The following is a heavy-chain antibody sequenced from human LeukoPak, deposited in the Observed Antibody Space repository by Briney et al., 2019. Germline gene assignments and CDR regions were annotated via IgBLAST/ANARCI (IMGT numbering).Heavy chain of an antibody. V-gene: IGHV4-39*01. CDR2: IYYSGST. Sequence: SETLSLTCTVSGDSISSSSYYWDWIRQPPGKGLEWIGSIYYSGSTYYNPSLKSRVTISVDTSKNQFSLKLTSVTAADTAVYYCARRSGHCSGGSDYPFDYWGQGTLVTVSS. J-gene: IGHJ4*02. D-gene: IGHD2-15*01. CDR3: ARRSGHCSGGSDYPFDY. CDR1: GDSISSSSYY.